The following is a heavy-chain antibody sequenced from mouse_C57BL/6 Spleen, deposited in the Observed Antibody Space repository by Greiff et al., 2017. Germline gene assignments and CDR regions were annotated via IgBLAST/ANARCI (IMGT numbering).Heavy chain of an antibody. CDR1: GFNIKDDY. D-gene: IGHD3-2*02. J-gene: IGHJ4*01. CDR3: TTQTAQATDAMDY. Sequence: VQLQQSGAELVRPGASVKLSCTASGFNIKDDYMHWVKQRPEQGLEWIGWFDPENGDTEYASKFQGKATITADTSSNTAYLQLSSLTSEDTAVYYCTTQTAQATDAMDYWGQGTSVTVSS. CDR2: FDPENGDT. V-gene: IGHV14-4*01.